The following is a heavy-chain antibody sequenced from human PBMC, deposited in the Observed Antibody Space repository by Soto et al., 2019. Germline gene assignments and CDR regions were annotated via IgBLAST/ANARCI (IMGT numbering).Heavy chain of an antibody. D-gene: IGHD4-17*01. CDR3: ARDGGRRGDYEYYYYGMDV. J-gene: IGHJ6*02. V-gene: IGHV3-23*01. CDR2: ISGHGGTI. Sequence: GGSLRLSCEASGITFSNYAMSWVRQGPGKGLEWVSVISGHGGTIYYADSVKGRFTISRDNAKNSLYLQMNSLRAEDTAVYYCARDGGRRGDYEYYYYGMDVWGQGTTVTVSS. CDR1: GITFSNYA.